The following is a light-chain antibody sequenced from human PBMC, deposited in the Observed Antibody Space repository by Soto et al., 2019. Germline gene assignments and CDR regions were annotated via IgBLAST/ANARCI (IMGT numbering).Light chain of an antibody. J-gene: IGKJ1*01. Sequence: DIPMTQSPSTLSASVGDRVTITCRASQSISYYLAWYQKKPGKAPKVLIWNASSLQRGVPSRFSGSGSGTEFTLTISSLQPDDFATYYCQQYNRFSTWTFGQGTKVEIK. CDR2: NAS. V-gene: IGKV1-5*01. CDR3: QQYNRFSTWT. CDR1: QSISYY.